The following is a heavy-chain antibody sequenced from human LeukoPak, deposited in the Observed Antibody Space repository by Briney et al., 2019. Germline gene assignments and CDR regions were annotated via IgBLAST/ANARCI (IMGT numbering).Heavy chain of an antibody. J-gene: IGHJ3*02. V-gene: IGHV1-2*02. Sequence: GASVKVSCKASGYTFTSYGISWVRQAPGQGLEWMGWINPNSGGTNYAQKFQGRVTMTRDTSISTAYMELSRLRSDDTAVYYCARGLDDYGEKVAFDIWGQGTMVTVSS. CDR1: GYTFTSYG. CDR2: INPNSGGT. D-gene: IGHD4-17*01. CDR3: ARGLDDYGEKVAFDI.